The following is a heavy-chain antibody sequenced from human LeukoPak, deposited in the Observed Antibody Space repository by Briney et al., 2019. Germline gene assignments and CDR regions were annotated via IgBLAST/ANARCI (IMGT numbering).Heavy chain of an antibody. CDR1: GGTFSSYA. CDR2: IIPILGIA. CDR3: ARGRRSYGYGDAFDI. D-gene: IGHD5-18*01. V-gene: IGHV1-69*04. J-gene: IGHJ3*02. Sequence: GASVKVSCKASGGTFSSYATSWVRQAPGQGLEWMGRIIPILGIANYAQKFQGRVTITADKSTSTAYMELSSLRSEDTAVYYCARGRRSYGYGDAFDIWGQGTMVTVSS.